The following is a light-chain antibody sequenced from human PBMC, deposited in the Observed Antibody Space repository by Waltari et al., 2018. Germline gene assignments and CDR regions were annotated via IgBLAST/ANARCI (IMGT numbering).Light chain of an antibody. V-gene: IGLV3-27*01. CDR3: YSATDNNVV. J-gene: IGLJ3*02. CDR2: KDR. Sequence: RWPKQSPRQAPVLVIYKDRQRPSRSPYRFAGSSSGTTVTLTITGAQVEDEAEYYCYSATDNNVVFGAGTRLTVL.